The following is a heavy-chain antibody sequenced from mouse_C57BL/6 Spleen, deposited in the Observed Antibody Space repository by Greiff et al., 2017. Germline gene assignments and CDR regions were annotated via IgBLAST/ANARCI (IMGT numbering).Heavy chain of an antibody. Sequence: QVQLKQSGPELVKPGASVKLSCKASGYTFTSYDINWVKQRPGKGLEWIGCIYPRDGSTKYNEKFKGKATLTVDTSSSTAYMELHSLTSEDSAVYFCARETGIAWFAYWGQGTLVTVSA. CDR3: ARETGIAWFAY. D-gene: IGHD4-1*01. CDR2: IYPRDGST. V-gene: IGHV1-85*01. J-gene: IGHJ3*01. CDR1: GYTFTSYD.